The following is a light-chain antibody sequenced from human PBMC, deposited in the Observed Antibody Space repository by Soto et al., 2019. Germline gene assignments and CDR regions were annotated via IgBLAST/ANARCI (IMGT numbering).Light chain of an antibody. Sequence: EIVLTQSPGTLSLSPGERATLSCRASQSVSSNLAWYQQKPGQAPRLLIYDASTRATGIPARFSGSGSGTEFTLTISSLQSKDFAVYYCQQYNNWHPLTFGGGTKVDI. J-gene: IGKJ4*01. V-gene: IGKV3D-15*01. CDR2: DAS. CDR3: QQYNNWHPLT. CDR1: QSVSSN.